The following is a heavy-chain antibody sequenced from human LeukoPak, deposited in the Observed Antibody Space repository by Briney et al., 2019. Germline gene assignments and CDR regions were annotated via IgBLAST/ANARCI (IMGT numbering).Heavy chain of an antibody. CDR2: ISYDGSNK. CDR3: ARDQWLDYYFDY. Sequence: GASLSLTSAATGFTFSSYAMHWVRQAPGKVLQWVAVISYDGSNKYYADSVKGRFTISRDNSKNTLYLQMNSLRAEDTAVYYCARDQWLDYYFDYWGQGTLVTVSS. J-gene: IGHJ4*02. V-gene: IGHV3-30-3*01. D-gene: IGHD6-19*01. CDR1: GFTFSSYA.